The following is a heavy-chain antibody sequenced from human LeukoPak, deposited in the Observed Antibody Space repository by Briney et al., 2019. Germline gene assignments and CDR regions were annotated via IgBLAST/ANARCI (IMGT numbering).Heavy chain of an antibody. J-gene: IGHJ4*02. CDR2: IQYDGSNK. D-gene: IGHD3-10*01. V-gene: IGHV3-30*02. CDR1: GFTFSSYG. Sequence: PGGSLRLSCAASGFTFSSYGMHWVRQAPGKVLEWVTFIQYDGSNKYYADSVKGRFTISRDNSKNTVYLQMNSLRTEDTAVYYCARSLTMVRAYDYWGQGTLVTVSS. CDR3: ARSLTMVRAYDY.